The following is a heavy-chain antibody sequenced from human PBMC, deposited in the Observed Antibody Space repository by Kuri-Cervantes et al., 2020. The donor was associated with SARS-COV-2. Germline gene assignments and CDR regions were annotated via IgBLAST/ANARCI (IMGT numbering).Heavy chain of an antibody. V-gene: IGHV1-8*03. CDR2: MNPKSGNT. CDR1: GYTFTNYD. Sequence: ASVKVSCKASGYTFTNYDINWVRQATRQGLEWMGWMNPKSGNTGYAQKFQGRVTITRNTSMSTAYMELSSLRSEDTAVYYCASGSIAAAGTLPSFDYWGQGTLVTVSS. J-gene: IGHJ4*02. CDR3: ASGSIAAAGTLPSFDY. D-gene: IGHD6-13*01.